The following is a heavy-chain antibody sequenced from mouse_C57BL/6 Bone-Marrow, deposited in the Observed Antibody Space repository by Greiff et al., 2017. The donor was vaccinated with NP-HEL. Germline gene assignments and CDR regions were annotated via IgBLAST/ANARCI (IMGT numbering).Heavy chain of an antibody. CDR3: ARDYEGWYFDV. D-gene: IGHD2-3*01. J-gene: IGHJ1*03. Sequence: EVQLQESGPGLVKPSQTVFLTCTVTGISITTGNYRWSWIRQFPGNKLEWIGYIYYSGTITYNPSLTSRTTITRDTPKNQFFLEMNSLTAEETATYYGARDYEGWYFDVWGTGTTVTVSS. V-gene: IGHV3-5*01. CDR2: IYYSGTI. CDR1: GISITTGNYR.